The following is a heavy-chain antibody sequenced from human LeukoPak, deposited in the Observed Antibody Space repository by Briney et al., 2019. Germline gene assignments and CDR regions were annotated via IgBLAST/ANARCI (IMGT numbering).Heavy chain of an antibody. V-gene: IGHV3-48*02. Sequence: GGSLRLSCAASGFTSSTYSMIWVPQAPGKGLEWVSYISSRSTTIDYADSVKGRFTISSDFAKNSLYLQMNSLRDEDTAVYYCARDYDRTRRAFDIWGQGTMVTVSS. CDR2: ISSRSTTI. CDR1: GFTSSTYS. D-gene: IGHD3-22*01. J-gene: IGHJ3*02. CDR3: ARDYDRTRRAFDI.